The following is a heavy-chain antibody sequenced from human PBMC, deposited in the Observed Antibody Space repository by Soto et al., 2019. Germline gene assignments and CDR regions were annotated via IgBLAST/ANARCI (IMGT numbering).Heavy chain of an antibody. Sequence: GGSLRLSCAASGFTFSDYYMSWIRQAPGKGLEWVSYISSSGSTIYYADSVKGRFTISRDNAKNSLYLQMNCPRAEDTAVYYCARGGQFGTYYYYMDVWGKGTTVTVSS. D-gene: IGHD3-10*01. CDR2: ISSSGSTI. J-gene: IGHJ6*03. CDR3: ARGGQFGTYYYYMDV. CDR1: GFTFSDYY. V-gene: IGHV3-11*04.